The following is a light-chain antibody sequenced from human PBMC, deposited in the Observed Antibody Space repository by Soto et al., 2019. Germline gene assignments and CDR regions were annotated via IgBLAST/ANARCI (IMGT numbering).Light chain of an antibody. CDR3: AACDDSLNGVV. CDR2: SNN. V-gene: IGLV1-44*01. Sequence: QSVLTQPPSASGTPGQRVTISCSGSSSNIGSNTVNWYQQLPGTAPKLFIYSNNQRPSGVPDRFSGSKSGTSASLAISGLQSEDEADYYCAACDDSLNGVVFGGGTKLTVL. CDR1: SSNIGSNT. J-gene: IGLJ2*01.